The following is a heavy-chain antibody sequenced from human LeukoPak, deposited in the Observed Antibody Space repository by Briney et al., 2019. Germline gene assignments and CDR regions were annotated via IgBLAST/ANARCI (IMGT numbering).Heavy chain of an antibody. CDR3: AKEGREGWYDSSGYYHS. V-gene: IGHV3-30*18. CDR1: GFTFISYG. Sequence: GGSLRLSCAASGFTFISYGMHWVRQAPGKGLEWVAVISYDGSNKYYADSVKGRFTISRDNSKNTLYLHMNSLRAEDTAVYYCAKEGREGWYDSSGYYHSWGQGTLVTVSS. CDR2: ISYDGSNK. D-gene: IGHD3-22*01. J-gene: IGHJ5*02.